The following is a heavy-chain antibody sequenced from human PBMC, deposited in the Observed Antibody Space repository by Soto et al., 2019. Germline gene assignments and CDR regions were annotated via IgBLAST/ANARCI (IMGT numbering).Heavy chain of an antibody. Sequence: SETLSLTCAVSGGSISISNWCSCVRQPPGKGLEWIGEIYHSGSTNYNPSLKSRVTISVDKSKNQFSLKLSSVTAADTAVYYCARSGGLRVFDYWGQGTLVTVSS. J-gene: IGHJ4*02. D-gene: IGHD5-12*01. CDR2: IYHSGST. CDR3: ARSGGLRVFDY. V-gene: IGHV4-4*02. CDR1: GGSISISNW.